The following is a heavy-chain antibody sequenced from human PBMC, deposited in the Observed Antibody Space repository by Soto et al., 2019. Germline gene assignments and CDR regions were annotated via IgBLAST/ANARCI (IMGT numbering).Heavy chain of an antibody. D-gene: IGHD1-1*01. Sequence: QVQLVQSGAEVKKPGASVKVSCKASGYNFITYDINWVRQAPGQGLEWMGWVNAHSGQTEFAQKFQGRLTMTTNTSITTAYMELSSLRSEDTAIYYCARAEAWNFIYWFDTWGQGTLVTVAS. J-gene: IGHJ5*02. CDR2: VNAHSGQT. V-gene: IGHV1-8*01. CDR1: GYNFITYD. CDR3: ARAEAWNFIYWFDT.